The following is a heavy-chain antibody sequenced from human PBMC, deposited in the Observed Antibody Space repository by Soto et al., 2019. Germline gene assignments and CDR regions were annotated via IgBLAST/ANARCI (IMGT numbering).Heavy chain of an antibody. Sequence: QVQLVQSGAEVKKPGSSVKVSCKASGGTFSSDAINWVRQAPGQGLEWMGGIIPIFGTANYAQKFQGRVTITADESTSTAYMELSSLRSEDTAVYYCARDRGPSSGYYPYWFDPWGQGTLVTVSS. CDR3: ARDRGPSSGYYPYWFDP. CDR1: GGTFSSDA. CDR2: IIPIFGTA. J-gene: IGHJ5*02. V-gene: IGHV1-69*12. D-gene: IGHD3-22*01.